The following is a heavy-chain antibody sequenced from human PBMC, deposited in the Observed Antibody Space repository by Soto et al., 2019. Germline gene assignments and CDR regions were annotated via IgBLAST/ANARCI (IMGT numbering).Heavy chain of an antibody. CDR3: ARDPVDGYAFFDS. CDR1: GGSMSGYY. J-gene: IGHJ5*02. V-gene: IGHV4-59*01. CDR2: FHNSGSP. Sequence: QVRLQESGPGLVQPSETLSLTCSIFGGSMSGYYWNWIRQPPGKGVEWIGYFHNSGSPTYSPSLQSRVTLSVDTAEKQTSLRLTSVTAADTAVYWCARDPVDGYAFFDSWGQGVLVTVSS. D-gene: IGHD5-12*01.